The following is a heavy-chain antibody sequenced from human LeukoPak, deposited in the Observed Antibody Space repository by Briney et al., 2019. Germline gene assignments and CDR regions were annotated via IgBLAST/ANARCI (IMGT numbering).Heavy chain of an antibody. Sequence: SETLSLTCTVVGGAINRRNYYWGWIRQSPGKGLEWIGSTYYSGSVNNNPSLQSRVTISVDTSRNQFSLKLTSVAAADTAVYYCARRVATSGNFFDYWGPGTLVTVS. CDR2: TYYSGSV. CDR3: ARRVATSGNFFDY. J-gene: IGHJ4*02. V-gene: IGHV4-39*01. D-gene: IGHD3-3*01. CDR1: GGAINRRNYY.